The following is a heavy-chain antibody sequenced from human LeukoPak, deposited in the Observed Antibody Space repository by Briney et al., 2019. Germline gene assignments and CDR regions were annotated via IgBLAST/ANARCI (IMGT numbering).Heavy chain of an antibody. CDR3: ARSWKAGG. V-gene: IGHV3-48*03. Sequence: GGSLRLSCVGSGFTFSNHQMNWVRQAPGRGLEWLSYISSSGSPIYYADSVKGRFTISRDNAKNSLYLQINSLRAEDTAVYYCARSWKAGGWGQGTLVTVSS. D-gene: IGHD1-1*01. CDR2: ISSSGSPI. CDR1: GFTFSNHQ. J-gene: IGHJ4*02.